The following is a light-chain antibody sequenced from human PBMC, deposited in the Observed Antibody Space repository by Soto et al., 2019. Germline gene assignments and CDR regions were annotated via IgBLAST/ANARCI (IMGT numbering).Light chain of an antibody. CDR1: RNNIGAGYD. V-gene: IGLV1-40*01. J-gene: IGLJ2*01. Sequence: QSVLTQPPSVSGAPGQRVTIDCTGTRNNIGAGYDVHWYRQVPGTAPKLLIYGNGNRPSGVPDRFSGSKSGNTASLSISGLQAEDEADYYCCSKAGTSTAVFGGGTKLTVL. CDR2: GNG. CDR3: CSKAGTSTAV.